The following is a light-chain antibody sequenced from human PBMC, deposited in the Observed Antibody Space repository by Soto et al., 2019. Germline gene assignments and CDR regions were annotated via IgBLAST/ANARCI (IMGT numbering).Light chain of an antibody. CDR1: SSDVGAYNY. J-gene: IGLJ1*01. V-gene: IGLV2-8*01. CDR2: EVS. CDR3: SSYVGSNNFFYV. Sequence: QSVLTQPPSASGSPGQSVTISCTGTSSDVGAYNYVSWYQQHPGKAHKLMIYEVSKRPSGVPDRFSGSKSGNTASLTVSGLQAEDEADYYCSSYVGSNNFFYVLGTGTKVTVL.